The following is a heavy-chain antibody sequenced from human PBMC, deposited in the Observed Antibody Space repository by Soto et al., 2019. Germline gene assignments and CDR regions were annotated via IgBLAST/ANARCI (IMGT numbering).Heavy chain of an antibody. CDR3: GKEFFDSSGFYPSLDALDI. CDR2: ISNDGGDK. CDR1: GFTLGTYG. Sequence: QVQLAESGGGVVQPGRSLTITCAASGFTLGTYGMHWVRQAPGKGLEWVAVISNDGGDKYYSDSVMGRFTISRDNSKNTLFLQMNSLRAEDTAVYFCGKEFFDSSGFYPSLDALDIWGQGTVVTVSS. D-gene: IGHD3-22*01. J-gene: IGHJ3*02. V-gene: IGHV3-30*18.